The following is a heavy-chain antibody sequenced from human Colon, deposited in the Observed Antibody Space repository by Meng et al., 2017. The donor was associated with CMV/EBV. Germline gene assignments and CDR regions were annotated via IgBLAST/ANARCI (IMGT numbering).Heavy chain of an antibody. V-gene: IGHV3-23*01. CDR1: ASTLSTYA. J-gene: IGHJ4*02. CDR3: AKGVSGPLYYFDY. D-gene: IGHD2-15*01. CDR2: ISASGGDM. Sequence: GESLKISCAASASTLSTYAMSWVRQALGKGLEWVSSISASGGDMFYADSVRGRFTISRDNSKNTVFLQMNGLRADDTAVYYCAKGVSGPLYYFDYWGQGMLVTVSS.